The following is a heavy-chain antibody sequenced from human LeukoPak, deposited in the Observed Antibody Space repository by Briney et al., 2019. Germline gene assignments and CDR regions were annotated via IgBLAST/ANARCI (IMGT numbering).Heavy chain of an antibody. J-gene: IGHJ4*02. CDR1: GYTFTSYG. V-gene: IGHV1-2*02. Sequence: ASVKVSCKASGYTFTSYGISWLRQAPEQGLEWMGWINPNNGGTNYAQKFQGRVTVTRDTSISTAYMELSRLRSDDTAVYYCAREIRKGQWPVFALNYWGQGTLVTVSS. CDR2: INPNNGGT. D-gene: IGHD6-19*01. CDR3: AREIRKGQWPVFALNY.